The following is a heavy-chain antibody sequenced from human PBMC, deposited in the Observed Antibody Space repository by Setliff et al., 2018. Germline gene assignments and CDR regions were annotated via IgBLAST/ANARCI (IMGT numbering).Heavy chain of an antibody. CDR1: GDSISSGSYY. Sequence: PSETLSLTCTVSGDSISSGSYYWTWIRQPAGKGLEWIGHFHTGGSTNYNRSLRSRFSISVVTSKNQFSLKLSSVTAADTATYYCARAGPTVTFFRVLVISWWDPWGQGSLVTVS. D-gene: IGHD3-3*01. CDR3: ARAGPTVTFFRVLVISWWDP. CDR2: FHTGGST. V-gene: IGHV4-61*09. J-gene: IGHJ5*02.